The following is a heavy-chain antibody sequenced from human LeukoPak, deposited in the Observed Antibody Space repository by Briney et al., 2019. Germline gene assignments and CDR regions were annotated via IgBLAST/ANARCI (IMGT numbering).Heavy chain of an antibody. Sequence: GGSLRLSCAASGFTFSSYDMHWVRQATGKGLEWVSAIDTAGDTYYPGSVKGRFTISRENAKNSLYLQMNSLRAGDTAVYYCARGGFKLRYFDWLVAGPIDYWGQGTLVTVSS. V-gene: IGHV3-13*04. CDR1: GFTFSSYD. CDR3: ARGGFKLRYFDWLVAGPIDY. CDR2: IDTAGDT. J-gene: IGHJ4*02. D-gene: IGHD3-9*01.